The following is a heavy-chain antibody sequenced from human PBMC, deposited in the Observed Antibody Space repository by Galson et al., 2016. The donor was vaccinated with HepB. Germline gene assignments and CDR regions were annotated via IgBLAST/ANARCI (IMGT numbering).Heavy chain of an antibody. V-gene: IGHV3-33*01. CDR1: GFIFSHYG. Sequence: SLRLSCAASGFIFSHYGMHWVRQAPGAGLEWVAMRWFDGSSKHHSDSARGRFTISRDNSKNTLYLEMNSLRAEDTAVYYCATEDLSSPGNGALDIWGQGAMVTVSS. D-gene: IGHD6-13*01. CDR2: RWFDGSSK. J-gene: IGHJ3*02. CDR3: ATEDLSSPGNGALDI.